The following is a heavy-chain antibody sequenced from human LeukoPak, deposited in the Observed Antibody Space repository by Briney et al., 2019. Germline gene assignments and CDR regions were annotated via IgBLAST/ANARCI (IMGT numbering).Heavy chain of an antibody. CDR3: ARRSGFSPNWFDP. CDR1: GCSISSGDYY. CDR2: IYYTGST. J-gene: IGHJ5*02. D-gene: IGHD3-3*01. V-gene: IGHV4-30-4*01. Sequence: SQTLSLTCTVSGCSISSGDYYWTWIRQPPGKGLEWIGYIYYTGSTLYNPSLKGRVTISLDTPKNQSSLKLTSVTAADTAVYYCARRSGFSPNWFDPWGQGTLVTVSS.